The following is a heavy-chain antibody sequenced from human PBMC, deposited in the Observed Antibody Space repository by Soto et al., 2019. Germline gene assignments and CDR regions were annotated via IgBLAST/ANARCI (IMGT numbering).Heavy chain of an antibody. V-gene: IGHV1-69*06. CDR2: IIPIFGTA. Sequence: QVQLVQSGAEVKKPGSSVKVSCKASGGTLSSYAISWVRKPLGQGLEWMGGIIPIFGTANYAQKFQGRVTITADKSTSTAYMELSSLRSEDTAVYYCARDGGYSYGYVPHYWGQGTLVTVSS. CDR3: ARDGGYSYGYVPHY. D-gene: IGHD5-18*01. CDR1: GGTLSSYA. J-gene: IGHJ4*02.